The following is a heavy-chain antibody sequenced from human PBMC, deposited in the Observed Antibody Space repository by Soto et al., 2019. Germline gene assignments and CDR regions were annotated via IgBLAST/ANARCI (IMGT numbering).Heavy chain of an antibody. Sequence: EVQLLESGGGLVQPGGSLRLYCAASGFTFSSYARSWVRQAPGKGLEWASAISGSGGSTYYADSVKGRFTISRDHSKKTLYMQMNSLTAEDTAVYYCAKYLYYYESSCYYRYYYYCMDVWGQGTTVTVSS. CDR1: GFTFSSYA. D-gene: IGHD3-22*01. CDR2: ISGSGGST. J-gene: IGHJ6*02. CDR3: AKYLYYYESSCYYRYYYYCMDV. V-gene: IGHV3-23*01.